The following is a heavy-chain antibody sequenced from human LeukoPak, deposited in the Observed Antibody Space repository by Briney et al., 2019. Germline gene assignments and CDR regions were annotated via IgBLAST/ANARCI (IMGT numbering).Heavy chain of an antibody. CDR1: GFTVSSNY. Sequence: GGSLRLSCAASGFTVSSNYMSWVRQAPGKGLEWVSVIYSGGSTYYADSVKGRFTISRDNSKNTLYLQMNSLRAEDTAVYYCAREHYYDSSGYYYGAFDIWGQGTMVTVSS. D-gene: IGHD3-22*01. V-gene: IGHV3-66*02. CDR3: AREHYYDSSGYYYGAFDI. CDR2: IYSGGST. J-gene: IGHJ3*02.